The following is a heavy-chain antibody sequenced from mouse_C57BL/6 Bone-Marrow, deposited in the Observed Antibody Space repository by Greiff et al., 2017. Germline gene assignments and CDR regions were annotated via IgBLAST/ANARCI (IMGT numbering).Heavy chain of an antibody. J-gene: IGHJ1*03. Sequence: EVQGVESGGGLVKPGGSLKLSCAASGFTFSSYTMSWVRQTPEKRLQWVAAISGGGGNTYYPDSVKGRFTIARDNYMNILYLQMSSLRSEDTALYYCSRQVTTVLATKYFDVGGTGTTVTVSS. CDR2: ISGGGGNT. CDR1: GFTFSSYT. D-gene: IGHD1-1*01. V-gene: IGHV5-9*01. CDR3: SRQVTTVLATKYFDV.